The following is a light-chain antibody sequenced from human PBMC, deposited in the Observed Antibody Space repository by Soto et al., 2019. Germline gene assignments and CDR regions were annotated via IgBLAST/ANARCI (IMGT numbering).Light chain of an antibody. Sequence: QSALTQPASVSGSPGQSITFSCTGTSSDVGSYDYVSWHQQHPGKAPKLIIYDVNNRPSGVPSRFSGSKSGNTASLIISGLQTEDEADYYCCAYSISGTHVFGTGTKLTVL. CDR3: CAYSISGTHV. CDR1: SSDVGSYDY. CDR2: DVN. V-gene: IGLV2-14*03. J-gene: IGLJ1*01.